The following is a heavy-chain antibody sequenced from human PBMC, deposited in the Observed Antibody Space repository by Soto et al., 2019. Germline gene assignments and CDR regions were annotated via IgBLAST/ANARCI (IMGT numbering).Heavy chain of an antibody. CDR2: FYYSGST. Sequence: SETLSLTCTVSGGSVSGGSYFWSWVRQPPGKGLEWIGYFYYSGSTNYNPSLKSRVTISVDTSKNQFSLKLSSVTAADTAVYYCARDPYYDSSGYDIWGQGTLVTVSS. D-gene: IGHD3-22*01. J-gene: IGHJ4*02. V-gene: IGHV4-61*01. CDR3: ARDPYYDSSGYDI. CDR1: GGSVSGGSYF.